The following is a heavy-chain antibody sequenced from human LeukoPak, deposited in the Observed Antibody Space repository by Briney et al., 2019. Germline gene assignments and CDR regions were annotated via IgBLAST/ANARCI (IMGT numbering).Heavy chain of an antibody. J-gene: IGHJ4*02. CDR3: AIDTAAALDY. V-gene: IGHV3-72*01. D-gene: IGHD6-13*01. CDR1: GFTFSNHY. CDR2: TKNKAESHIT. Sequence: GGSLRLSCAASGFTFSNHYMDWVRQAPGKGLEWVGRTKNKAESHITDYAASVKGRFFSSRDDSKNSLYLQMNSLQTDDTGIYYCAIDTAAALDYWGQGILVTVSS.